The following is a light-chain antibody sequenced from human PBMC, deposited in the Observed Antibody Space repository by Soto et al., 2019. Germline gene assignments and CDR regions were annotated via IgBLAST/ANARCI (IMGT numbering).Light chain of an antibody. V-gene: IGLV3-21*02. Sequence: SSELTQPPSVSVAPGQTARITCGGNNIGSQSVHWYQQKPGQAPVLVVYDDSDRPSGIPERFSGSKSGNTATLTISGLQAEDEADYYCSSYTSTATRVFGGGTQLTVL. J-gene: IGLJ7*01. CDR1: NIGSQS. CDR3: SSYTSTATRV. CDR2: DDS.